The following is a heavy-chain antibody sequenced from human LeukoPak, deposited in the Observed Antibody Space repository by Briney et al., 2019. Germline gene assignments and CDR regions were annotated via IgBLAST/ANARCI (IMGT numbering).Heavy chain of an antibody. D-gene: IGHD3-10*01. CDR3: ARSSYYYGSGSYTGAFDI. Sequence: SETLSLTCAVYGGSFSGYYWSWIRQPPGKGLEWIGEINHSGSTNYNPSLKSRVTISVDTSKNQFSLKLSSVTAADTAVYYCARSSYYYGSGSYTGAFDIWGQGTMVTVSS. CDR2: INHSGST. V-gene: IGHV4-34*01. J-gene: IGHJ3*02. CDR1: GGSFSGYY.